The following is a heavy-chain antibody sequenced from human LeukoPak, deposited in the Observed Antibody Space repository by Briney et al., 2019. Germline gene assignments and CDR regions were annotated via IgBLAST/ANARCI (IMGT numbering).Heavy chain of an antibody. Sequence: PGGSLRLSCAASGFTVSSNYMSWVRQAPGKGLEWVSVIYAGGSTYYADSVKGRLTISRDNSKNTLFLQMNSLRAEDTAVYYCARVRVAGLVDYWGQGTLVTVSS. CDR2: IYAGGST. CDR3: ARVRVAGLVDY. D-gene: IGHD6-19*01. CDR1: GFTVSSNY. V-gene: IGHV3-53*01. J-gene: IGHJ4*02.